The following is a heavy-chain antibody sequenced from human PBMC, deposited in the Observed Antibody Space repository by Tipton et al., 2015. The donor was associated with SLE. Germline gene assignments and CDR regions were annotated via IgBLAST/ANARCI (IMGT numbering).Heavy chain of an antibody. CDR1: GFTFSSYS. J-gene: IGHJ4*02. D-gene: IGHD3-22*01. V-gene: IGHV3-21*01. CDR3: ARDGHYYDSSGGYFDY. CDR2: ISSSSSYI. Sequence: GSLRLSCAASGFTFSSYSMNWVRQAPGKGLEWVSSISSSSSYIYYADSVKGRFTISRDNAKNSLYLQMNSLRAEDTAVYYCARDGHYYDSSGGYFDYWGQGTLVTVSS.